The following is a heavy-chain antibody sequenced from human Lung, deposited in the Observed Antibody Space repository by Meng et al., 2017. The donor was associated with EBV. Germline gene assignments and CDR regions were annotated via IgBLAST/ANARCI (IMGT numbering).Heavy chain of an antibody. Sequence: VQLQQWGAGLLKPSETLSLTCGVSGRSFSSSYWSWIRQPPGKGLEWIGQINYSGITNYNPSLKSRVTISVDTSKNQFSLSLNSVTAADTAVYYCARARSIAAAVIDYWGQGTLVTVSS. J-gene: IGHJ4*02. CDR3: ARARSIAAAVIDY. CDR1: GRSFSSSY. CDR2: INYSGIT. V-gene: IGHV4-34*01. D-gene: IGHD6-13*01.